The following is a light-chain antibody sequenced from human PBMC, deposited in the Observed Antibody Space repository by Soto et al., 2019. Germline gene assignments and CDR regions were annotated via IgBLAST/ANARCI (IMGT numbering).Light chain of an antibody. CDR3: QQCSSYPVT. V-gene: IGKV1-5*03. CDR2: KAS. J-gene: IGKJ2*01. CDR1: QSISSW. Sequence: DIQMTQSPSTLSASVGDRVTITYRASQSISSWLAWYQQKPGKAPKLLIYKASSLDSGVPSRFSGSGSGTDFTLTISSLQPDDFATYYCQQCSSYPVTFGQGTKLEIK.